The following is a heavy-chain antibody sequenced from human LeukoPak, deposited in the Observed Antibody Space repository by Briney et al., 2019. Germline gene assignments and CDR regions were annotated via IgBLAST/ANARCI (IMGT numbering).Heavy chain of an antibody. CDR3: TRGIRYYYDSSGYY. CDR1: GFTFGDYA. J-gene: IGHJ4*02. D-gene: IGHD3-22*01. Sequence: GGSLRLSCTASGFTFGDYAMSWVRQAPGEGLEWVGFIRSKAYGGTTEYAASVKGRFTISRDDSKSIAYLQMNSLKTEDTAVYYCTRGIRYYYDSSGYYWGQGTLVTVSS. V-gene: IGHV3-49*04. CDR2: IRSKAYGGTT.